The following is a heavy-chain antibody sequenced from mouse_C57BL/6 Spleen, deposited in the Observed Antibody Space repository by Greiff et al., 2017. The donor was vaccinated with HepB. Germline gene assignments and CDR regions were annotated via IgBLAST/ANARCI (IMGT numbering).Heavy chain of an antibody. Sequence: VLLVESGAELARPGASVKLSCKASGYTFTSYGISWVKQRTGQGLEWIGEIYPRSGNTYYNEKFKGKATLTADKSSSTAYMELRSLTSEDSAVYFGARYLITTVVATRYFDVWGTGTTVTVSS. J-gene: IGHJ1*03. CDR3: ARYLITTVVATRYFDV. CDR2: IYPRSGNT. D-gene: IGHD1-1*01. V-gene: IGHV1-81*01. CDR1: GYTFTSYG.